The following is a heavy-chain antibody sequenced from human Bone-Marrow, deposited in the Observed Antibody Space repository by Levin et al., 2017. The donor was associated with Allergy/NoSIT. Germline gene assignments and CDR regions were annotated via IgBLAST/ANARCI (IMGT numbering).Heavy chain of an antibody. V-gene: IGHV3-21*01. CDR2: ISSSSSCI. J-gene: IGHJ6*03. Sequence: GESLKISCAASGFTFSSYSMNWVRQAPGKGLEWVSSISSSSSCIYYADSVKGRFTISRDNAKNSLYLQMNSLRAEDTAVYYCARLSTVTTYHYYYYMDVWGKGTTVTVSS. D-gene: IGHD4-17*01. CDR1: GFTFSSYS. CDR3: ARLSTVTTYHYYYYMDV.